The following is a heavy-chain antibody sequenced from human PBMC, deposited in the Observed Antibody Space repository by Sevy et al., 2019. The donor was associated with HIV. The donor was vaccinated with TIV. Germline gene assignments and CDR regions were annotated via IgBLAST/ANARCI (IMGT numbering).Heavy chain of an antibody. D-gene: IGHD3-10*01. V-gene: IGHV3-23*01. CDR3: TKSPIQAGFDY. CDR2: IIGNGDNT. Sequence: GGSLRLSCAASGFPFSTYAMSWVRQAPGKGLEWVSAIIGNGDNTYYTDSVKGRFTISRDNSKKTLFLHMNSLRAEDTAVYYCTKSPIQAGFDYWGQGTLVTVSS. J-gene: IGHJ4*02. CDR1: GFPFSTYA.